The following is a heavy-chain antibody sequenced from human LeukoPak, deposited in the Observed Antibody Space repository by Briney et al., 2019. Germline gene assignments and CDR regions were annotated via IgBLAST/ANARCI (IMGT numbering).Heavy chain of an antibody. CDR1: GGSICSYY. J-gene: IGHJ4*02. D-gene: IGHD3-10*01. CDR3: ARGRGYYGPYYFDY. CDR2: IYYSGST. V-gene: IGHV4-59*01. Sequence: SETLSLTCTVSGGSICSYYWSWIRQPPGKGLEWIGYIYYSGSTNYNPSLKSRVTISVDTSKNQFSLKLSSVTAADTAVYYCARGRGYYGPYYFDYWGQGTLVTVSS.